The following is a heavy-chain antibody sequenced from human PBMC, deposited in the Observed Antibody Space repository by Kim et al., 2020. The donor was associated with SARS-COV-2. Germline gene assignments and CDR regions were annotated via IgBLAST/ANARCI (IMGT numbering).Heavy chain of an antibody. Sequence: GGSLRLSCAASGFTFSSYAMSWVRQAPGKGLEWVSAISGSGGSTYYADSVKGRFTISRDNSKNTLYLQMNSLRLEDTAVYYCAEEILVAGASDAFDIWGHGTMVTVSS. CDR2: ISGSGGST. D-gene: IGHD6-19*01. CDR1: GFTFSSYA. CDR3: AEEILVAGASDAFDI. J-gene: IGHJ3*02. V-gene: IGHV3-23*01.